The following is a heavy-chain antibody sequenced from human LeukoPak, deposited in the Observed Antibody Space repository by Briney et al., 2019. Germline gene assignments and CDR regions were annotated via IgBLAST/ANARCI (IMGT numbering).Heavy chain of an antibody. CDR2: IRNKAYRGTT. J-gene: IGHJ4*02. V-gene: IGHV3-49*04. D-gene: IGHD2-15*01. CDR3: ARYCSGGSCNYEIDY. CDR1: GFTFGDYA. Sequence: GGSLRLSCTASGFTFGDYAMSWVRQAPGKGLEWVGLIRNKAYRGTTEYAASVKGRFTTSRDDSKTIAYLQMNSLKTEDTAVYYCARYCSGGSCNYEIDYWGQGTLVTVSS.